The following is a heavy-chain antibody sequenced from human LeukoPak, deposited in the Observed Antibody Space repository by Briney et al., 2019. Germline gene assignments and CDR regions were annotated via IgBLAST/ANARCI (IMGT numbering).Heavy chain of an antibody. V-gene: IGHV3-21*01. CDR1: GFTFSSYS. J-gene: IGHJ4*02. Sequence: GGSLRLSCAASGFTFSSYSMNWVRQAPAKGLEWVSSITSSTSYIYYADSVKGRFTISRDNAKNSLYLQMNSLRAEDTAVYYCARVRYSGYDLAPFDYWGQGTLVTVSS. CDR2: ITSSTSYI. D-gene: IGHD5-12*01. CDR3: ARVRYSGYDLAPFDY.